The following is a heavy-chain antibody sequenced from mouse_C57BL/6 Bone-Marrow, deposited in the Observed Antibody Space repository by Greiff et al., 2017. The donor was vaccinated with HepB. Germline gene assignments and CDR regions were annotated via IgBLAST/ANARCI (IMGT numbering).Heavy chain of an antibody. CDR3: ARPLLYAMDY. CDR2: IYPRSGNT. D-gene: IGHD6-1*01. CDR1: GYTFTSYG. V-gene: IGHV1-81*01. J-gene: IGHJ4*01. Sequence: VQVVESGAELARPGASVKLSCKASGYTFTSYGISWVKQRTGQGLEWIGEIYPRSGNTYYNEKFKGKATLTADKSSSTAYMELRSLTSEDSAVYFCARPLLYAMDYWGQGTSVTVSS.